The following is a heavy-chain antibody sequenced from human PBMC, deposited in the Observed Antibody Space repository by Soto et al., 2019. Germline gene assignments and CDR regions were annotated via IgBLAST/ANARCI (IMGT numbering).Heavy chain of an antibody. CDR2: ISAYNGNT. CDR1: GYTFTSYG. CDR3: AREYYDYIWGSYRPHWFDP. Sequence: ASVKVSCKASGYTFTSYGISWVRQAPGQGLEWMRWISAYNGNTNYAQKLQGRVTMTTDTSTSTAYMELRSLRSEDTAVYYCAREYYDYIWGSYRPHWFDPWGQGTLVTVSS. D-gene: IGHD3-16*02. J-gene: IGHJ5*02. V-gene: IGHV1-18*01.